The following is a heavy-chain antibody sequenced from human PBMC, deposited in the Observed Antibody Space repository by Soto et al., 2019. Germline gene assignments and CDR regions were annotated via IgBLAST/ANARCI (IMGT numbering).Heavy chain of an antibody. CDR1: GFSFSIYS. CDR3: ARGGSSGYFTHDLLDC. CDR2: INSSSNTI. Sequence: EVQLVESGGGLVQPGGSMRLSCVASGFSFSIYSMNWVRQAPGKGLEWVSYINSSSNTIYYADSVKGRFTVSRDNAKSSLFLQMHSLRTEDTAVYYCARGGSSGYFTHDLLDCWGQGTLVTVSS. D-gene: IGHD6-19*01. J-gene: IGHJ4*02. V-gene: IGHV3-48*01.